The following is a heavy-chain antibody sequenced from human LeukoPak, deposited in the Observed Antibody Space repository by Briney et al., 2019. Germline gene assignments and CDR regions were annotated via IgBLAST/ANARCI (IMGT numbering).Heavy chain of an antibody. D-gene: IGHD3-3*01. CDR2: IKEDGSER. J-gene: IGHJ4*02. Sequence: GGSLRLSCEGSAFIFSGHWMKWVRQTPGKGLEWVASIKEDGSERQYVDSVKGRFSISRDNTKGSLFLQLNSLGAEDTAVYYCTKSLDYGDFWSGPDYWGQGTLVTVSS. V-gene: IGHV3-7*03. CDR3: TKSLDYGDFWSGPDY. CDR1: AFIFSGHW.